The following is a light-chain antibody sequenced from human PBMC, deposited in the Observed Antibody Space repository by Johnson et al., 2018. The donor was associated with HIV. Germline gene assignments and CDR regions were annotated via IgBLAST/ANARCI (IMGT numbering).Light chain of an antibody. J-gene: IGLJ1*01. CDR2: ENN. Sequence: QSVLTQPPSVSAAPGQKVSISCSGNSCDIGNNYVSSHQQLPGTAPKLLIYENNKRPSGIPDRFSGSKSGTSATLGITGLQTGDEADYYCGTWDTSLSTGGAFGTGTKGTVL. CDR1: SCDIGNNY. V-gene: IGLV1-51*02. CDR3: GTWDTSLSTGGA.